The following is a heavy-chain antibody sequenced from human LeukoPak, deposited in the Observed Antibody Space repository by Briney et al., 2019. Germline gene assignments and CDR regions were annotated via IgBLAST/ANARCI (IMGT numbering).Heavy chain of an antibody. CDR2: IYYSGST. J-gene: IGHJ6*02. D-gene: IGHD4-17*01. CDR1: GGSISSSSYY. CDR3: ARGVRGGGDYAQPDYYYGMDV. V-gene: IGHV4-39*07. Sequence: SETLSLTCTVSGGSISSSSYYWGWIRQPPGKGLEWIGSIYYSGSTYYNPSLKSRVTISVDTSKNQFSLKLSSVTAADTAVYYCARGVRGGGDYAQPDYYYGMDVWGQGTTVTVSS.